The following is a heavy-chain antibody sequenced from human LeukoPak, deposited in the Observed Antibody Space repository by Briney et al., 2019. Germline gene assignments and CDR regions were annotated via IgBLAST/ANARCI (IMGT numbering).Heavy chain of an antibody. D-gene: IGHD3-10*01. CDR1: GGSMRTHF. CDR2: VNDGGST. J-gene: IGHJ5*02. CDR3: ARTLRGSEGGAFDP. V-gene: IGHV4-59*11. Sequence: PSETLSLTCTVSGGSMRTHFWSWIRQPPGKALEWIAYVNDGGSTSYHPSLQSRVAISVDTYKSQFSLRLTSVTAADTAVYYCARTLRGSEGGAFDPWGQGTLVTVSS.